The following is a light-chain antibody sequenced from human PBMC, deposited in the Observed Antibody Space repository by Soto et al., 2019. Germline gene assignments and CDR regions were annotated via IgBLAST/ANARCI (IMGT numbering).Light chain of an antibody. V-gene: IGLV2-14*01. J-gene: IGLJ1*01. CDR1: SSDVGGYSY. CDR2: EVS. CDR3: SSYTSTSTRV. Sequence: VLAQPAFVSGSPGQSITISCTGTSSDVGGYSYVSWYQHPPGKAPKLMISEVSNRPSGVSNRFSGSKSGNTASLTISGLQAEDEADYYCSSYTSTSTRVFGTGTKVTVL.